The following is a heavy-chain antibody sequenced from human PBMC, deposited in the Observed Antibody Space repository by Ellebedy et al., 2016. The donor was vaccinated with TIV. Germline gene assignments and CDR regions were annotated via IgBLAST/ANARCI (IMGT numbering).Heavy chain of an antibody. J-gene: IGHJ2*01. D-gene: IGHD1-1*01. V-gene: IGHV4-34*01. Sequence: SETLSLTXTVSGGSISSYYWSWIRQPPGKGLEWIGEINHSGSTNYNPSLKSRVTISVDTSKNQFSLKLSSVTAADTAVYYCARDRSGSTPRWYFDLWGRGTLVTVSS. CDR3: ARDRSGSTPRWYFDL. CDR2: INHSGST. CDR1: GGSISSYY.